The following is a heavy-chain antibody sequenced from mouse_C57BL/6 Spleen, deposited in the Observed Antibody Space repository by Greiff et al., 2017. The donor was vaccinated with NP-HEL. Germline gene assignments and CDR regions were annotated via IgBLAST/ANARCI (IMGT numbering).Heavy chain of an antibody. D-gene: IGHD1-1*01. CDR1: GFSLTSYG. CDR3: ARNGYYYGSSYLAY. J-gene: IGHJ3*01. Sequence: VHLVESGPGLVQPSQSLSITCTVSGFSLTSYGVHWVRQSPGKGLEWLGVIWSGGSTDYNAAFISRLSISKDNSKSQVFFKMNSLQADDTAIYYCARNGYYYGSSYLAYWGQGTLVTVSA. CDR2: IWSGGST. V-gene: IGHV2-2*01.